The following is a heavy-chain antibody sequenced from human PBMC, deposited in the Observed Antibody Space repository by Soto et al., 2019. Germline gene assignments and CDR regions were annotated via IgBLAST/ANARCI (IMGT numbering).Heavy chain of an antibody. J-gene: IGHJ6*02. CDR3: ARGPEMATSSYYYYGLDV. V-gene: IGHV1-3*01. D-gene: IGHD2-8*01. CDR2: INAGNGNT. CDR1: GYTFTNYA. Sequence: QVQLVQSGAEVKKPGASVKVSCKASGYTFTNYAMHWVRQAPGQRLEWMGWINAGNGNTRYSQKFQGRVTITRDTSASTASMELSSLRSEDTAVYYWARGPEMATSSYYYYGLDVWGQGTTVPASS.